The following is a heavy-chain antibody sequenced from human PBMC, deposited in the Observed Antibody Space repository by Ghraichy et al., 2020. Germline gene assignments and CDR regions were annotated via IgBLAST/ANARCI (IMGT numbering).Heavy chain of an antibody. CDR1: GFTFSDYY. CDR3: ARGGGNSYGYDFYYYGMDV. Sequence: GESLNISCAASGFTFSDYYMSWIRQAPGKGLEWVSYISSSGSTIYYTDSVKGRFTISRDNAKNSLYLQMNSLRAEDTAVYYCARGGGNSYGYDFYYYGMDVWGQGTTVTVSS. CDR2: ISSSGSTI. D-gene: IGHD5-18*01. V-gene: IGHV3-11*01. J-gene: IGHJ6*02.